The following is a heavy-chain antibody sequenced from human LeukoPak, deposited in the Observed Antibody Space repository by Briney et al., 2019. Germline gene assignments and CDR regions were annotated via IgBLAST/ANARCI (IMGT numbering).Heavy chain of an antibody. D-gene: IGHD2-21*02. CDR2: ISSSSSYT. CDR3: ARIWMTAAFDI. CDR1: GFTFSDYY. V-gene: IGHV3-11*03. J-gene: IGHJ3*02. Sequence: GGSLRLSCAASGFTFSDYYMSWIRQAPGKGLEWVSYISSSSSYTNYADSVKGRFTISRDNAKSSLYLQMNSLRAEDTAVYYCARIWMTAAFDIWGQGTMVTVSS.